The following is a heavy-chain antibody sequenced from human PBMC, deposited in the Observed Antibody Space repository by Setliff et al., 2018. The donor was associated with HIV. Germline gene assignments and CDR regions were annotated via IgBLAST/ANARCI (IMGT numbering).Heavy chain of an antibody. D-gene: IGHD3-10*01. V-gene: IGHV4-34*01. CDR2: IDDSGSI. CDR1: TESLTRYD. Sequence: SETLSLTCAVYTESLTRYDWAWIRQSPEKGLEWIGEIDDSGSIIYNPSPQGRVTVSVDTSKNQFSLKVRSLTAADTGLYYCARVKSIKTTLVRLWPRFDLWGQGTQVTVSS. CDR3: ARVKSIKTTLVRLWPRFDL. J-gene: IGHJ5*02.